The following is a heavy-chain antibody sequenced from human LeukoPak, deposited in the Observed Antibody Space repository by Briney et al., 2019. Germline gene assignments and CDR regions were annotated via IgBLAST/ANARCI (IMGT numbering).Heavy chain of an antibody. D-gene: IGHD3-16*02. CDR1: GGTFSSYA. CDR3: ARGPEIHDYVWGSYRTPDYYYYYMDV. J-gene: IGHJ6*03. Sequence: SVKVSCKASGGTFSSYAISWVRQAPGQGLEWMGGIIPIFGTANYAQKFQGRVTITADESTSTAYMELSSLRSEDTAVYYCARGPEIHDYVWGSYRTPDYYYYYMDVWGKGTTVTISS. CDR2: IIPIFGTA. V-gene: IGHV1-69*13.